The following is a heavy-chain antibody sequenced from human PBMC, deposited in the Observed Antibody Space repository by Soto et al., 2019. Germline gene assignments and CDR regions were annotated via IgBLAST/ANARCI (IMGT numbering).Heavy chain of an antibody. Sequence: SETLSLACTVSGGSISSADYYWSWIRQPPGKGLYWIGYIYYSGSTYYNPSLKSRVTISVDTSKNQFSLKLSSVTAADTAVYYCARGRNGAGGDYFDYWGQGTLVTVYS. CDR3: ARGRNGAGGDYFDY. D-gene: IGHD1-1*01. V-gene: IGHV4-30-4*01. J-gene: IGHJ4*02. CDR2: IYYSGST. CDR1: GGSISSADYY.